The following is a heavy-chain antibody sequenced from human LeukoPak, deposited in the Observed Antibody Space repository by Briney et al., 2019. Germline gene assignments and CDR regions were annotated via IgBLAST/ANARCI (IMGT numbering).Heavy chain of an antibody. CDR2: ISYDGSNK. V-gene: IGHV3-30*03. Sequence: GRSLRLSCAASGFTFSSYGMHWVRQAPDKGLEWVAVISYDGSNKYYADSVKGRFTISRDNAKNTLYLQMDSLRDEDTAVYYCGLSMVRALSPDYWGQGTLVTVSS. D-gene: IGHD3-10*01. CDR1: GFTFSSYG. J-gene: IGHJ4*02. CDR3: GLSMVRALSPDY.